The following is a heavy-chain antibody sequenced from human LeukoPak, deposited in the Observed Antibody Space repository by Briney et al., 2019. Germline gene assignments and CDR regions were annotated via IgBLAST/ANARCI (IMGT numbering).Heavy chain of an antibody. J-gene: IGHJ4*02. V-gene: IGHV3-9*03. CDR3: AKDGESSGWYGYYFDY. CDR1: GFTFDDYA. D-gene: IGHD6-19*01. CDR2: ISWNSGSI. Sequence: GGSLRLSCAASGFTFDDYAMHWVRHAPGKGLEWVSGISWNSGSIGYADSVKGRFTISRDNAKNSLYLQMNSLRAEDMALYYCAKDGESSGWYGYYFDYWGQGTLVTVSS.